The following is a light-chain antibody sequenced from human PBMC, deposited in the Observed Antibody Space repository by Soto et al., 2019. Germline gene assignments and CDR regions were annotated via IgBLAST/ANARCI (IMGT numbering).Light chain of an antibody. CDR3: SSYTTSSTLV. CDR1: SNDIGGYNF. V-gene: IGLV2-14*03. Sequence: QSVLTQPASVFGSPGQSITISCTGTSNDIGGYNFVSWYQQHPGKAPKLMIYAVSSRPSGVSNRFSGSKSGNTASLTISGLQPEDESDYYCSSYTTSSTLVFGSGTKLTVL. J-gene: IGLJ1*01. CDR2: AVS.